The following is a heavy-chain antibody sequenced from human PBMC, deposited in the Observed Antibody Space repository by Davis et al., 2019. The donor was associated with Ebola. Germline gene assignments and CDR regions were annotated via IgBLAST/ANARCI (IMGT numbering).Heavy chain of an antibody. J-gene: IGHJ6*02. CDR3: ARDLYLGSWNYYGMDV. Sequence: GESLKISCAASGFTFSSYAMSWVRQAPGKGLEWVSAISGSGGSTYYADSVKGRFTISRDNSKNTLYLRMNSLRAEDTAVYYCARDLYLGSWNYYGMDVWGQGTTVTVSS. D-gene: IGHD2-2*02. CDR2: ISGSGGST. V-gene: IGHV3-23*01. CDR1: GFTFSSYA.